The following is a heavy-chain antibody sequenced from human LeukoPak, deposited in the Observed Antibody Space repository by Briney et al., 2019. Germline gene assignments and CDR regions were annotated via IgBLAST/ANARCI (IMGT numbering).Heavy chain of an antibody. J-gene: IGHJ4*02. Sequence: SQTLSLTRALSGDSVSSNSAAWNWVRQSPSRGLEWLGRTYYRSKWYNDYAVSVKSRITINPDTSKNQFSLQLNSVTPEDTAVYYCARESAAAGSYYFDYWGQGTLVTVSS. V-gene: IGHV6-1*01. CDR1: GDSVSSNSAA. CDR2: TYYRSKWYN. D-gene: IGHD6-13*01. CDR3: ARESAAAGSYYFDY.